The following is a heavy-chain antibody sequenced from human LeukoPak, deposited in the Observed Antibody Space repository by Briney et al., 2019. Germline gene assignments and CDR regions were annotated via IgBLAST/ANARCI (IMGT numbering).Heavy chain of an antibody. CDR3: AKDIRRYGSGAFNGDNWFDP. CDR1: GFTFSSYG. J-gene: IGHJ5*02. D-gene: IGHD3-10*01. V-gene: IGHV3-30*02. Sequence: PGGSLRLSCAASGFTFSSYGMHWVRQAPGKGLEWVAFIRYDGSNKYYADSVKGRFTISRDNSKNTLYLQMNSLRAEDTAVYYCAKDIRRYGSGAFNGDNWFDPWGQGTLVTVSS. CDR2: IRYDGSNK.